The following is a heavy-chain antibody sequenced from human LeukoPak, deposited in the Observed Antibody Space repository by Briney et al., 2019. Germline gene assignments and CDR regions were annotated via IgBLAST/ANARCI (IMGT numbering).Heavy chain of an antibody. D-gene: IGHD3-22*01. CDR1: GFTFSTFW. J-gene: IGHJ5*02. V-gene: IGHV3-7*01. Sequence: GGSLRLSCAASGFTFSTFWMSWVRQAPGKGLEWVANIKQDGSEKYYVDSVKGRFTISRDNAKNSLYLQMNSLRAEDTAVYYCARDRYQYDSSTYFGCYAWGLGTLVTVSS. CDR3: ARDRYQYDSSTYFGCYA. CDR2: IKQDGSEK.